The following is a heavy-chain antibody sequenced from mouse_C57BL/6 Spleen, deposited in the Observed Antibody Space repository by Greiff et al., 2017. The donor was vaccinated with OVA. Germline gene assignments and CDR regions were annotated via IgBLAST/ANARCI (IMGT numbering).Heavy chain of an antibody. D-gene: IGHD1-1*01. Sequence: EVQLVESVAELVRPGASVKLSCTASGFNIKNTYMHWVKQRPEQGLEWIGRIDPANGNTKYAPKFQGKATITADTSSNTAYLQLSSLTSEDTAIYYCASITTVSNYFDYWGQGTTLTVSS. CDR3: ASITTVSNYFDY. CDR1: GFNIKNTY. CDR2: IDPANGNT. V-gene: IGHV14-3*01. J-gene: IGHJ2*01.